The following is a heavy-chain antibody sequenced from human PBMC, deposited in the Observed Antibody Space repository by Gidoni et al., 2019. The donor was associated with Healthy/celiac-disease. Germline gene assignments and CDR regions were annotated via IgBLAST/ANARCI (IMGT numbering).Heavy chain of an antibody. J-gene: IGHJ4*02. D-gene: IGHD6-6*01. CDR3: ARRAARIDY. V-gene: IGHV4-39*01. Sequence: QLQLQESGPGLVKPSETLSLTCTVSGGSISSSSYHGGWIRHPPVTGLEWIGSIYYSGSTYYNPSLKSRVTISVDTSKNQFSLKLSSVTAADTAVYYCARRAARIDYWGQGTLVTVSS. CDR1: GGSISSSSYH. CDR2: IYYSGST.